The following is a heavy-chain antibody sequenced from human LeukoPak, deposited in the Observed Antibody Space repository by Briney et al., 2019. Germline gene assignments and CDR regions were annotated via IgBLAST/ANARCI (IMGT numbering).Heavy chain of an antibody. CDR3: ARGYCSSTSCFLDY. V-gene: IGHV1-69*05. Sequence: ASVKVSCKASGATFTTYAIIWVRQAPGQGLEWMGGIIPVFGTANYTQRFQGRVTISTDESTSTAYMELTSLRSEDTAVYYCARGYCSSTSCFLDYWGQGTLVTVSS. J-gene: IGHJ4*02. CDR1: GATFTTYA. D-gene: IGHD2-2*01. CDR2: IIPVFGTA.